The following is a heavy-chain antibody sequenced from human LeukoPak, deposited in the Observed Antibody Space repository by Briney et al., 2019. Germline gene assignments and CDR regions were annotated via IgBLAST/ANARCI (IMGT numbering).Heavy chain of an antibody. J-gene: IGHJ3*02. CDR2: ISGHGGST. CDR1: GFTFSSYD. Sequence: PGGSLRLSCAASGFTFSSYDMNWVRQAPVKGLEWVSAISGHGGSTYYADSVKGRFTISRDNSKNTLYLQMNSLRVVDTAVYYCAKGIVVVPAAADFFDIWGQGTMVTVSS. V-gene: IGHV3-23*01. D-gene: IGHD2-2*01. CDR3: AKGIVVVPAAADFFDI.